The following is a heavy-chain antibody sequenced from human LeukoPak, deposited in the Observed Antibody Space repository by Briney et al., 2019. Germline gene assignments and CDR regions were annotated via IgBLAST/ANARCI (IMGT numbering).Heavy chain of an antibody. CDR2: IGSSSSYI. D-gene: IGHD6-19*01. CDR1: GFTFSSYS. Sequence: GGSLRLSCAASGFTFSSYSMNWVRQAPGKGLEWVSSIGSSSSYIYYADSVKGRFTISRDNAKKSLYLQMNSLRVEDTAVYYCASSLSTGWGPIDDYWGQGTLVTVSS. J-gene: IGHJ4*02. CDR3: ASSLSTGWGPIDDY. V-gene: IGHV3-21*01.